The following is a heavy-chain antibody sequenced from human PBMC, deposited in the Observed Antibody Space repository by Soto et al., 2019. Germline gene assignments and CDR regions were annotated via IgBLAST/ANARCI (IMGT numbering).Heavy chain of an antibody. CDR2: IKEDGTMT. CDR1: GFSFSSFW. D-gene: IGHD6-6*01. Sequence: VQLVESGGGLVQPGGSLRLSCATSGFSFSSFWMAWVRQAPGKGLEWLANIKEDGTMTYYLESVKGRFTISRDNAKNSLFLQIDSLTADDTGVYYCARDVAYNRPDYWGLGPLVIVSS. CDR3: ARDVAYNRPDY. V-gene: IGHV3-7*04. J-gene: IGHJ4*02.